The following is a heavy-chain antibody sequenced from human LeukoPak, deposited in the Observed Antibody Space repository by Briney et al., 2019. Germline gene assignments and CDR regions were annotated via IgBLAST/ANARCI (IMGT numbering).Heavy chain of an antibody. J-gene: IGHJ4*02. CDR3: AKDTSSSAVAGTRFDY. Sequence: PGGSLKLSCEASGFTFTNHWMHWVRHPPGKGLVWVSRINNDGSDAVYADSVKGRFTISRDNAKNTLYLQMNSLRAEDAALYYCAKDTSSSAVAGTRFDYWGQGTLVTVSS. CDR2: INNDGSDA. CDR1: GFTFTNHW. D-gene: IGHD6-19*01. V-gene: IGHV3-74*01.